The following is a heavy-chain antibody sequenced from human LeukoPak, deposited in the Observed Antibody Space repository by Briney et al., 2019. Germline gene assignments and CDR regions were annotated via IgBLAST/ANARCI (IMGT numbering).Heavy chain of an antibody. J-gene: IGHJ3*02. Sequence: PGGSLRLSCAASEFSVSSNYMSWVRQAPGKGLEWVSVMYAGGSAYYADSVKGRFVISRGNSKNTLSLQLNSLRAEDTAVYYCAREYRVGAFDIWGQGTMVTVSS. V-gene: IGHV3-66*01. CDR3: AREYRVGAFDI. CDR1: EFSVSSNY. D-gene: IGHD5-12*01. CDR2: MYAGGSA.